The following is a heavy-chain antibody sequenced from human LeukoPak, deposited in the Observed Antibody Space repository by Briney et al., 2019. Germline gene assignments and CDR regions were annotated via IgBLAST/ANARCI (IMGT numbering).Heavy chain of an antibody. D-gene: IGHD3-3*01. CDR1: GFIFSNYA. J-gene: IGHJ6*02. CDR2: TSYEGTNK. Sequence: GGSLRLSCAASGFIFSNYALHWVRQAPGKGLEWVALTSYEGTNKYYADSVKGRFTISRDNSKNKLYLQMNSLKTEDTALYYCARDLTLFGVFISHYNGLDVWGQGTTVTVSS. V-gene: IGHV3-30-3*01. CDR3: ARDLTLFGVFISHYNGLDV.